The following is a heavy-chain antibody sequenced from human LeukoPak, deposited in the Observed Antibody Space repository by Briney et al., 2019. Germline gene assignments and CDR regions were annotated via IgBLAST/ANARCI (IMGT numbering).Heavy chain of an antibody. J-gene: IGHJ4*02. Sequence: GGSLRLSCAASGFTFSDYVMIWVRQAPGKGLEWVSGITASGDRTFYGDSVRGRFTMSRDNSKNTVYLQMNSLRAEDTAVYYCAKSGLNRFDSWGQGTLVTVSS. CDR1: GFTFSDYV. CDR3: AKSGLNRFDS. D-gene: IGHD2-15*01. CDR2: ITASGDRT. V-gene: IGHV3-23*01.